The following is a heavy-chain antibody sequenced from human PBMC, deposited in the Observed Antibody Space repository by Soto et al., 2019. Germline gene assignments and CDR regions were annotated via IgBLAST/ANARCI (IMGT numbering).Heavy chain of an antibody. V-gene: IGHV3-30-3*01. D-gene: IGHD3-16*01. CDR1: GFTFSSYA. CDR3: ARAYEGDYFDY. CDR2: ISYDGSNK. J-gene: IGHJ4*02. Sequence: QVQLVESGGGVVQPGRSLRLSCAASGFTFSSYAMHWVRQAPGKGLEWMAVISYDGSNKYYADSVKGRFTISIDNSKNTLYLQMNSLSAEDTAVYYCARAYEGDYFDYWGQGTLVTVSS.